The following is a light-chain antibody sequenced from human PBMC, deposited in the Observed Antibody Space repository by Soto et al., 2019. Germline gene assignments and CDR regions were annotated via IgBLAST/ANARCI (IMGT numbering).Light chain of an antibody. V-gene: IGLV2-14*03. CDR3: LSHTTSRTYV. J-gene: IGLJ1*01. CDR1: SSDIGAYDY. CDR2: NVN. Sequence: QPALTQPASVSGSPGQSITISCSGTSSDIGAYDYVSWYQQHPGKPPKLMIYNVNNRPSGVSYRFSGSKSGNTASLTISGLQTEDEADYYCLSHTTSRTYVFGPGTKVTVL.